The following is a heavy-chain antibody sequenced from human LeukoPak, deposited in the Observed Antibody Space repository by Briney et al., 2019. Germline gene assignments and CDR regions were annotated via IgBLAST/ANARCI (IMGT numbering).Heavy chain of an antibody. CDR3: ARPRSYEAFDI. CDR2: INSDGRIT. Sequence: GGSLRLSCAASGFTFSSYWMHWVRQAPGKGLVWVSRINSDGRITNYADSVKGRFTISRDNAKNTLFLQMNSLRAEDTAVYYCARPRSYEAFDIWGQGTMVTVSS. V-gene: IGHV3-74*01. D-gene: IGHD6-6*01. CDR1: GFTFSSYW. J-gene: IGHJ3*02.